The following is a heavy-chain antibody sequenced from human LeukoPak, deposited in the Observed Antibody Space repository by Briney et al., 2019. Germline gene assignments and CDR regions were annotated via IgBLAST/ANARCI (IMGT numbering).Heavy chain of an antibody. J-gene: IGHJ5*02. Sequence: PGGSLRLSCAASGFTFGDYAMHWVRQTPGKGLEWVSGISWNSDTIDYADSVKGLFTISRDNAKNSLYLQMNSLRAEDTALYYCAKGPYYDRSGYYPSWGQGTLITVSS. D-gene: IGHD3-22*01. CDR3: AKGPYYDRSGYYPS. CDR1: GFTFGDYA. V-gene: IGHV3-9*01. CDR2: ISWNSDTI.